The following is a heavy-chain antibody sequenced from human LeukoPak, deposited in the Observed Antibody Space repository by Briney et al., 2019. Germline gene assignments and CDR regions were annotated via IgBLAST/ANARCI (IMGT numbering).Heavy chain of an antibody. D-gene: IGHD1-14*01. CDR3: ASTRYGKFDY. Sequence: SETLSLTCTVSGGSISSYYWSWIRQPPGKGLEWIGYIYYSGSTNYNPSLKSRVTISVDTSKNHFSLKLSSVTAADTAVYYCASTRYGKFDYWGQGTLVTVSS. V-gene: IGHV4-59*01. CDR2: IYYSGST. J-gene: IGHJ4*02. CDR1: GGSISSYY.